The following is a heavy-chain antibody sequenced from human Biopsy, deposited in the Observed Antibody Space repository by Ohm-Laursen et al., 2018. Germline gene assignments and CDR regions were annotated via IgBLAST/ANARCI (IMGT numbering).Heavy chain of an antibody. Sequence: GASVKVSCKTSGYTFTAYGISWVRQAPGQGLGWMGWISTYNDDTNIAQKFQGRVSMTTDTSTRTACMELRSLRSGDTAIYFCARDPGYDFWSGSDPFDIWGQGTLVTVS. CDR1: GYTFTAYG. CDR3: ARDPGYDFWSGSDPFDI. V-gene: IGHV1-18*04. D-gene: IGHD3-3*01. J-gene: IGHJ3*02. CDR2: ISTYNDDT.